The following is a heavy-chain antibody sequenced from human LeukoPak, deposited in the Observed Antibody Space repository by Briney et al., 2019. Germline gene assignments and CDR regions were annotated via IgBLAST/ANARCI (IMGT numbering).Heavy chain of an antibody. D-gene: IGHD4-11*01. J-gene: IGHJ4*02. Sequence: GGSLRLSCTVTGFSVSSNSMSWVRQAPGKGLEWVAVISYDGSNNYYADSVKGRFTISRDNSKNTLFLQMNSLRAEDTAVYYCAKVGLTVTTILDYFDYWGQGTLVTVSS. CDR3: AKVGLTVTTILDYFDY. V-gene: IGHV3-30*18. CDR2: ISYDGSNN. CDR1: GFSVSSNS.